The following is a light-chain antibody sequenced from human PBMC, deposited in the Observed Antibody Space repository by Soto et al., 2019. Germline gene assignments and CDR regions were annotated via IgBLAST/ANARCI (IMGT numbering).Light chain of an antibody. Sequence: DVVMTHSPPSLHVTLVQPASISSQSVLYSSTNKNYLSWYQQKPGQPPKLLIYWASTRESGVPDRFSGSGSGTEFTLTISSLQPDDFATYYCQPYNSYLWTFGQGTKVDIK. V-gene: IGKV4-1*01. CDR2: WAS. CDR3: QPYNSYLWT. CDR1: QSVLYSSTNKNY. J-gene: IGKJ1*01.